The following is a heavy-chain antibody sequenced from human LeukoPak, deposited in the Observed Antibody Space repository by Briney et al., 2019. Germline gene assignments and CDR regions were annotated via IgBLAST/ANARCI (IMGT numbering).Heavy chain of an antibody. CDR1: GFTFSSYA. J-gene: IGHJ4*02. V-gene: IGHV3-23*01. Sequence: GESLRLSCAASGFTFSSYAMSWVRQAPGKGLEWVSAISGSGSSTYYADSVKGRFTISRDNSKNTLYLQVNSLRAEDTAVYYCAKARHYDFWSGEGNFDYWGQGTLVTVSS. D-gene: IGHD3-3*01. CDR3: AKARHYDFWSGEGNFDY. CDR2: ISGSGSST.